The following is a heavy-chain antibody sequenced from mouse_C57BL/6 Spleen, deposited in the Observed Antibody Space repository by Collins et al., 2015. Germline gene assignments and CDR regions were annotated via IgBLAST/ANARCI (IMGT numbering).Heavy chain of an antibody. D-gene: IGHD2-1*01. Sequence: QVQLQQPGAELVRPGSSVKLSCKASGCTFTSYWMHWVKQRPIQGLEWIGNIDPSDSETHYNQKFKDKATLTVDKSSSTAYMQLSSLTSEDSAVYYCARPSTMAGYFDVWGTGTTVTVSS. CDR3: ARPSTMAGYFDV. CDR1: GCTFTSYW. J-gene: IGHJ1*03. CDR2: IDPSDSET. V-gene: IGHV1-52*01.